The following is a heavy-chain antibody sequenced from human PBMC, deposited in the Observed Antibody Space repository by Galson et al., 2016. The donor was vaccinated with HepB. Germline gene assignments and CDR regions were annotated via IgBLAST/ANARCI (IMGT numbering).Heavy chain of an antibody. CDR2: INRYGATT. V-gene: IGHV3-23*01. CDR1: GFFFSGRA. CDR3: ASAPTLGY. Sequence: SLRLSCAASGFFFSGRAMSWVRQAPGKGLEWVSGINRYGATTGYAASVKGRFTISRDNSNNTLYLQMNSLRAEDTAVYYCASAPTLGYWGQGTLVTVSS. D-gene: IGHD3-16*01. J-gene: IGHJ4*02.